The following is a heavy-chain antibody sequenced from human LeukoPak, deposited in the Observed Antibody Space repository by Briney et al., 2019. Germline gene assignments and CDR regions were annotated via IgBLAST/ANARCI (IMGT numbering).Heavy chain of an antibody. Sequence: PSETLSLTCTVSGGSISSYYWGWIRQPPGKGLEWIGSIYYSGSTYYNPSLKSRVTISVDTSKNQFSLKLSSVTGADTAVYYCARDRRLGGMDVWGQGTTVTVSS. V-gene: IGHV4-39*07. J-gene: IGHJ6*02. CDR2: IYYSGST. D-gene: IGHD5-12*01. CDR1: GGSISSYY. CDR3: ARDRRLGGMDV.